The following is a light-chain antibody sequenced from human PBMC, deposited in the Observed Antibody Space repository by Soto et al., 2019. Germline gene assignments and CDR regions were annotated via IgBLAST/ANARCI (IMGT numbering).Light chain of an antibody. Sequence: QSVLTQPPSASGTPGQRVTISCSGSSSNVGTNTVNWYLQLPGTAPRLLIYNNNQRPSGVPDRFSGSKSGTSASLAISGLQPEDEAHYFCSSWDDSLNGLFVFGTGTKVTVL. V-gene: IGLV1-44*01. CDR2: NNN. CDR1: SSNVGTNT. CDR3: SSWDDSLNGLFV. J-gene: IGLJ1*01.